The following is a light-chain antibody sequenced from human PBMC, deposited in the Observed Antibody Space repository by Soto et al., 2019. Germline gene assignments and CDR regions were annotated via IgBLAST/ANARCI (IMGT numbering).Light chain of an antibody. Sequence: EFVFTQSPGTLSLSPGERATLSCRASQTVRNNYLAWYQQKPGQAPRLLIYDASRRATGIPDMFSGGGSGTEFTRTISRLEPEDFAVYYCQQFSSYTLTFGGGTKVDIK. CDR2: DAS. CDR3: QQFSSYTLT. J-gene: IGKJ4*01. V-gene: IGKV3-20*01. CDR1: QTVRNNY.